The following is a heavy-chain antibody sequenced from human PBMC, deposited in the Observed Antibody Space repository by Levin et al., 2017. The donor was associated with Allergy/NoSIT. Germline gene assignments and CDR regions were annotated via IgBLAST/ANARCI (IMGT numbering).Heavy chain of an antibody. J-gene: IGHJ6*02. CDR3: ARVATSRRGYSYGRRPYDYDGMDV. Sequence: SETLSLTCAVYGGSFSGYYWSWIRQPPGKGLEWIGEINHSGSTNYNPSLKSRVTISVDTSKNQFSLKLSSVTAADTAVYYCARVATSRRGYSYGRRPYDYDGMDVWGQGTTVTVSS. V-gene: IGHV4-34*01. D-gene: IGHD5-18*01. CDR1: GGSFSGYY. CDR2: INHSGST.